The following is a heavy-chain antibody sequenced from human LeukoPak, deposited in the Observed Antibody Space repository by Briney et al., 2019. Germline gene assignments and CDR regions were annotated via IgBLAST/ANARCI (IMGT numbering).Heavy chain of an antibody. D-gene: IGHD3-3*01. J-gene: IGHJ4*02. V-gene: IGHV4-38-2*02. Sequence: SETLSLTCTVSGYSISSGYYWGWIRQPPGKGLEWIGSIYHSGSTYYNPSLKSRVTISVDTSKNQFSLKLSSVTAADTAVYYCARADYDFWSGYYTGGYFDYWGQGTLVTVSS. CDR1: GYSISSGYY. CDR2: IYHSGST. CDR3: ARADYDFWSGYYTGGYFDY.